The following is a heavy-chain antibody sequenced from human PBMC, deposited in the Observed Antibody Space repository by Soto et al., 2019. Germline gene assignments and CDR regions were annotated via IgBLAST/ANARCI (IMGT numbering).Heavy chain of an antibody. CDR3: ARHGSRVGATIPRAYYYYGMDV. Sequence: PGVSLRLSCAASGFTFSSDSMNWVRQAPGKGLEWVSSISSSSSYIYYADSVKGRFTISRDNAKNSLYLQMNSLRAEDTAVYYCARHGSRVGATIPRAYYYYGMDVWGQGTTVTVSS. CDR1: GFTFSSDS. J-gene: IGHJ6*02. V-gene: IGHV3-21*01. D-gene: IGHD1-26*01. CDR2: ISSSSSYI.